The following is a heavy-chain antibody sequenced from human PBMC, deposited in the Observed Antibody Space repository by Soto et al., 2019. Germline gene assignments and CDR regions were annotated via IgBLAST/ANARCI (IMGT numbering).Heavy chain of an antibody. CDR2: ISLYSDGT. J-gene: IGHJ5*02. CDR3: ARVVPGAEAWFGP. D-gene: IGHD2-8*01. Sequence: QVQLVQSGGEVKRPGASVKVSCKTSGYTFSNYGITGVRQAPGQPLEWLGWISLYSDGTNYAQKFQGRVSMTTDTSATTAYMELRSLISDDTAVYYCARVVPGAEAWFGPWGQGTLVTVSS. CDR1: GYTFSNYG. V-gene: IGHV1-18*01.